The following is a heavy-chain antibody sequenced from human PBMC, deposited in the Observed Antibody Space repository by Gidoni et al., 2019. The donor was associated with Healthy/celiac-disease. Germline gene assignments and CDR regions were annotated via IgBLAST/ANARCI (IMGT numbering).Heavy chain of an antibody. V-gene: IGHV1-8*01. J-gene: IGHJ6*02. CDR2: MNPNSGNT. CDR1: GYTFPSYD. Sequence: QLQLVQSGAEVKKPGASVNVPCKASGYTFPSYDITRVRQATGQGLEWMGWMNPNSGNTGYAQKFQGRVTMTRNTSISTAYMELSSLRSEDTAVYYCARGLRYFDWLLSALYYYGMDVWGQGTTVTVSS. CDR3: ARGLRYFDWLLSALYYYGMDV. D-gene: IGHD3-9*01.